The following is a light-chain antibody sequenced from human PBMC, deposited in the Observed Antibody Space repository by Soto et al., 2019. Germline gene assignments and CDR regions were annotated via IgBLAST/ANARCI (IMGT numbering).Light chain of an antibody. J-gene: IGKJ5*01. CDR2: GAS. CDR3: QQFETSPIT. V-gene: IGKV3-20*01. Sequence: EIVLTQSPGPLSLSPGESATLLCRASQFVSSRSLAWYQQKPGQAPRLLIYGASTRATGIPDRFSRSGSGTDFTITITTHEPEDFAVYFCQQFETSPITFGQWTGLDIK. CDR1: QFVSSRS.